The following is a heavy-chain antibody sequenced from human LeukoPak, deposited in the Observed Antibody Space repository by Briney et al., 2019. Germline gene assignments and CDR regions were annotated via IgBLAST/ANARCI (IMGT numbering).Heavy chain of an antibody. CDR1: GGTFSSYA. J-gene: IGHJ6*03. D-gene: IGHD3-10*01. CDR2: IIPIFGTA. V-gene: IGHV1-69*13. CDR3: ARVGYYYGSGLLDYYYMDV. Sequence: SVKVSCKASGGTFSSYAISWVRQAPGQGLEWLGGIIPIFGTANYAQKFQGRVTITADESTSTAYMELSSLRSEDTAVYYCARVGYYYGSGLLDYYYMDVWGKGTTVTVSS.